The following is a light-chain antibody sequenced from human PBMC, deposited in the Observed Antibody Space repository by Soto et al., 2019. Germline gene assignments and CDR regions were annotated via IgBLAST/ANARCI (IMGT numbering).Light chain of an antibody. CDR2: LGS. V-gene: IGKV2-28*01. J-gene: IGKJ5*01. CDR3: MQALQTPIT. Sequence: DIVMTQSPLSLPVTPGEPASISCRSSQSLLHSNGYNYLDWYLQKPGQSPQLLIYLGSNRASGVPDRFSGSGSGTDFTLKISRVEAEDVRVYYCMQALQTPITFGQGKRLEI. CDR1: QSLLHSNGYNY.